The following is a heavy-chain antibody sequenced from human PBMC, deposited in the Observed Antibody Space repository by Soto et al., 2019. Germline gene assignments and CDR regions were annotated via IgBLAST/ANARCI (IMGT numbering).Heavy chain of an antibody. J-gene: IGHJ4*02. Sequence: PSETLSLTCTVSGGSTSCYYWGVIRQPPGKGLEWIGYIYYSGSTNYNPSLKSRVTISVDTSKNQFSLKINSVTAADTAVYYCARDPRRYDNSENWGRGILVTVSS. CDR3: ARDPRRYDNSEN. D-gene: IGHD1-26*01. CDR1: GGSTSCYY. V-gene: IGHV4-59*12. CDR2: IYYSGST.